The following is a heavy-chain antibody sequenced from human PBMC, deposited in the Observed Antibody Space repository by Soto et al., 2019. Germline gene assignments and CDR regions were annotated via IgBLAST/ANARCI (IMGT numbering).Heavy chain of an antibody. CDR3: AKDIVKYTYGACDY. CDR1: GFTLSDHY. Sequence: PGGSLRLSCSVSGFTLSDHYIDWVRQAPGKGLEWVAAISYDGSNQYHADSVKGRFTISRDNSKSTLYLQMNSLRVEDTAVYYCAKDIVKYTYGACDYWGRGALVTVSS. J-gene: IGHJ4*02. D-gene: IGHD5-18*01. V-gene: IGHV3-30*18. CDR2: ISYDGSNQ.